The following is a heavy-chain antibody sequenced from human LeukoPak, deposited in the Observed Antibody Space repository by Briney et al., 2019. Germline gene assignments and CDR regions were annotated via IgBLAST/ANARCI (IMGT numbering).Heavy chain of an antibody. CDR1: GGSISSGDYY. J-gene: IGHJ4*02. D-gene: IGHD5/OR15-5a*01. CDR2: IYYSGST. V-gene: IGHV4-30-4*01. Sequence: SQTLSFACTVSGGSISSGDYYWSWIRQPPGKGLEWIGYIYYSGSTYYNPSLKSRVTISVDTSKNQFSLKLSSVTAADTAVYYCARAFYDPRSFDYWGQGTLVTVSS. CDR3: ARAFYDPRSFDY.